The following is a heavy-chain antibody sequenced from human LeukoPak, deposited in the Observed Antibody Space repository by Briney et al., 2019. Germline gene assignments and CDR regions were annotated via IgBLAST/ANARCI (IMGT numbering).Heavy chain of an antibody. V-gene: IGHV1-2*02. D-gene: IGHD4-17*01. CDR2: INPNSGGT. Sequence: ASVKVSCKASGYTFTGYYMHWVRQAPGQGLEWMEWINPNSGGTNYAQKFQGRVTMTRDTSISTAYMELSRLRSDDTAVYYCAKTTVTMGYYYYYYMDVWGKGTTVTVSS. J-gene: IGHJ6*03. CDR1: GYTFTGYY. CDR3: AKTTVTMGYYYYYYMDV.